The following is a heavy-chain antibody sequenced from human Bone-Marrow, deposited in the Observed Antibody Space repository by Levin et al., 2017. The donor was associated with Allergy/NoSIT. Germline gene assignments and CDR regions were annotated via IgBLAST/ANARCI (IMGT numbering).Heavy chain of an antibody. CDR1: GFTFINYG. J-gene: IGHJ6*02. CDR2: ISGGGGDT. D-gene: IGHD3-16*01. Sequence: PGGSLRLSCAASGFTFINYGMTWVRQAPGKGLEWVSSISGGGGDTYYADSVMGRFTISRDNSKNTLDLQMNSLRAGDTGIYCCAKGGLVCYQYGIDVWGQGSAVTVSS. CDR3: AKGGLVCYQYGIDV. V-gene: IGHV3-23*01.